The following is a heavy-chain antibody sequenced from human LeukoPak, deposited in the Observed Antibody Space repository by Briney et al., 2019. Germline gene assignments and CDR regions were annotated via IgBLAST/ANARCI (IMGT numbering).Heavy chain of an antibody. CDR3: AKDLSGDDCSSTSCYISWFDP. Sequence: PGGSLRLSCVASGFSFNYYAMSWVRQAPGKGLEWVSAISGSGGSTYYADSVKGRFTISRDNSKNTLYLQMNSLRAEGTAVYYCAKDLSGDDCSSTSCYISWFDPWGQGTLVTVSS. V-gene: IGHV3-23*01. CDR2: ISGSGGST. CDR1: GFSFNYYA. J-gene: IGHJ5*02. D-gene: IGHD2-2*02.